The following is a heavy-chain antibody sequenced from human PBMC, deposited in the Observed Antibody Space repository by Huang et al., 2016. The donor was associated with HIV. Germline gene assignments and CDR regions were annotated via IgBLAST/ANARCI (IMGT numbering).Heavy chain of an antibody. CDR2: IRSKATRYAT. CDR3: TILTSPLAAAGTWFAP. CDR1: GFTFSGSA. J-gene: IGHJ5*02. D-gene: IGHD6-13*01. Sequence: EVQLVESGGGLVKPGGSLKLSCAASGFTFSGSAMHWVRQASGKGLSCVCRIRSKATRYATRYAASVEGRFTLSRDDSKNTAYLLMNSLKTEDTAVYYCTILTSPLAAAGTWFAPWGQGTLVTVSS. V-gene: IGHV3-73*02.